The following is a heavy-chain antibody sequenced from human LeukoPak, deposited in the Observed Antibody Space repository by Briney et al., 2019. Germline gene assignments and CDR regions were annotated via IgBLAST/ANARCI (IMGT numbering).Heavy chain of an antibody. J-gene: IGHJ3*02. D-gene: IGHD2-8*01. CDR2: ISVYNGNT. CDR1: GNTFNNYA. V-gene: IGHV1-18*01. CDR3: AREVLRYDAFDI. Sequence: ASVKVSCKASGNTFNNYAISWVRQAPGQGLEWMGWISVYNGNTKYAQKVQGRVTMTTDTSTSTAYMELRSLRSDDTAVYYCAREVLRYDAFDIWGQGTMVTVSS.